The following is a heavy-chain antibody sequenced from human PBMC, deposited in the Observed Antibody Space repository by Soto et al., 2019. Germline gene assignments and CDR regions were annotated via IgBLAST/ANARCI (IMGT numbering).Heavy chain of an antibody. CDR3: GGDRSGQQLGSYSY. Sequence: SETLSLTCTVSGGSISSYYWSWIRQPPGKGLEWIGYIYYSGSTNYNPSLKSRVTISVDTSKNQFSLKLSSVTAADTAVYYCGGDRSGQQLGSYSYWGQGTLVTVSS. V-gene: IGHV4-59*01. J-gene: IGHJ4*02. D-gene: IGHD6-6*01. CDR2: IYYSGST. CDR1: GGSISSYY.